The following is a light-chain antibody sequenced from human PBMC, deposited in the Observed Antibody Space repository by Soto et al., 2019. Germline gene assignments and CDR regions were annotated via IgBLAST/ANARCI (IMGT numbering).Light chain of an antibody. V-gene: IGKV3-20*01. CDR2: GAS. CDR1: QTISSTF. CDR3: QQFGLSPT. Sequence: EIVLTQSPGTLSLSPGERATLYCRASQTISSTFLAWYRQRPGQAPRLLIYGASSRATGIPDRFSGSGSGTDFTLTISRLEPEDFAVYYCQQFGLSPTFGGGTKVEI. J-gene: IGKJ4*01.